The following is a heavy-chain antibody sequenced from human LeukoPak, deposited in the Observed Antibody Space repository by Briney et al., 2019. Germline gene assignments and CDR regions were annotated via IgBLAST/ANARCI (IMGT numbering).Heavy chain of an antibody. CDR2: IIPIFGTA. D-gene: IGHD6-19*01. J-gene: IGHJ6*03. CDR3: ARGRWLVDSARNYYYYYYMDV. V-gene: IGHV1-69*05. CDR1: GYTFTSYY. Sequence: SVKVSCKASGYTFTSYYMHWVRQAPGQGLEWMGRIIPIFGTANYAQKFQGRVTITTDESTSTAYMELSSLRSEDTAVYYCARGRWLVDSARNYYYYYYMDVWGKGTTVTVSS.